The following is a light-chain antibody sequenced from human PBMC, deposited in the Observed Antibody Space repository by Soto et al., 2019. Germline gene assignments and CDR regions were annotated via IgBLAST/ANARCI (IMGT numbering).Light chain of an antibody. V-gene: IGKV1-5*01. CDR2: DAS. J-gene: IGKJ2*01. Sequence: DIQMTQSPSTLSASVGDRVTITCRASQSITRCLAWYQQKPGKAPKLLIYDASSLESGVPSTFSGSGSGTEFTLTISSLQSDDFATYYCQQYNSYSGYTFGQGTKLEIK. CDR3: QQYNSYSGYT. CDR1: QSITRC.